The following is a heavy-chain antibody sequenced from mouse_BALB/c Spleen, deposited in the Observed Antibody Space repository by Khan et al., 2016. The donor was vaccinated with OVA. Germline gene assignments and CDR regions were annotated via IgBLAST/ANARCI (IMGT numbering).Heavy chain of an antibody. J-gene: IGHJ4*01. CDR2: INPRSSYT. CDR3: ARRTTEYTMDY. V-gene: IGHV1-4*01. CDR1: GYTFTSNT. D-gene: IGHD2-14*01. Sequence: VELKQSGAELARPGASVKMSCKASGYTFTSNTMHWVKQRPGQGLEWIGYINPRSSYTNYNQKFQDKATLTADKSSSTAYMQLSSLTSEDSAVYYCARRTTEYTMDYWGQGTSVTVSS.